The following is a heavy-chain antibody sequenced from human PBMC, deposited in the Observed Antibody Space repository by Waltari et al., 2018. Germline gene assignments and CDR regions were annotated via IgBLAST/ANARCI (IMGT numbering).Heavy chain of an antibody. V-gene: IGHV3-30*02. CDR2: IRYDGSNK. CDR3: AKVAEWFRELED. D-gene: IGHD3-10*01. CDR1: GFTFSSYG. J-gene: IGHJ4*02. Sequence: QVQLVESGGGVVQPGGSLRLCRAAAGFTFSSYGLHWVRQAPGKGLEWVAFIRYDGSNKYYADSVKGRFTISRDNSKNTLYLQMNSLRAEDTAVYYSAKVAEWFRELEDWGQGTLVTVSS.